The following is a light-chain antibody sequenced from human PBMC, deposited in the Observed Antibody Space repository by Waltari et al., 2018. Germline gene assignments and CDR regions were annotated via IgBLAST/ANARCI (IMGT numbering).Light chain of an antibody. CDR2: RDD. CDR3: AAWDDSLSVSYV. CDR1: NSNIGRNS. Sequence: QSVLTQPPSVSGTPGQTVTISCFGTNSNIGRNSVFWYQQLPGTAPKLLIYRDDQRPSGVPDRFSGSTSGTSASLAIRGLRSEDEADYYCAAWDDSLSVSYVFGSGTKVTV. V-gene: IGLV1-47*01. J-gene: IGLJ1*01.